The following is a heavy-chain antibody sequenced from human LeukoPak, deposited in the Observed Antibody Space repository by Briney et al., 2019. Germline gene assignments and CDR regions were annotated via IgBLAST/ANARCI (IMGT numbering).Heavy chain of an antibody. CDR2: ISGSGTNT. Sequence: GGSLRLSCAASGFTFSSYTMNWIRQAPGKGLEWVSGISGSGTNTYYADSVKGRFTISRDNSKNTLYLQMNSLRAEDTAIYYYAKDQRLYSDYWGQGTLVTVSS. CDR1: GFTFSSYT. CDR3: AKDQRLYSDY. J-gene: IGHJ4*02. D-gene: IGHD6-25*01. V-gene: IGHV3-23*01.